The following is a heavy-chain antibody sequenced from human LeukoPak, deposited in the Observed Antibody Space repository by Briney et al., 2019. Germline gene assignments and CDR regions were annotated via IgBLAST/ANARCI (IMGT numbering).Heavy chain of an antibody. CDR1: EFTFSSYA. Sequence: GGSLRLSCAASEFTFSSYAMSWVRQAPGKGLEWVSAISGSGGSTYYADSVKGRFTISRDNSKNTLYLQMNSLRAEDTAVYYCARTPNIVVVVAATWYFDLWGRGTLVTVSS. V-gene: IGHV3-23*01. D-gene: IGHD2-15*01. J-gene: IGHJ2*01. CDR2: ISGSGGST. CDR3: ARTPNIVVVVAATWYFDL.